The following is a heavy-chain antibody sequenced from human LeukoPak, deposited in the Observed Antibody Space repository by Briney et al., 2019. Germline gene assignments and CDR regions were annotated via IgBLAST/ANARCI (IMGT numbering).Heavy chain of an antibody. CDR3: ARGAGYCSGGSCYLPGYFDY. V-gene: IGHV4-31*03. D-gene: IGHD2-15*01. CDR1: GGSISSGGYY. CDR2: IYYSGST. J-gene: IGHJ4*02. Sequence: SEALSLTCTVSGGSISSGGYYWSWIRQHPGKGLEWIGYIYYSGSTYYNPSLKSRVTISVDTSKNQFSLKLSSVTAADTAVYYCARGAGYCSGGSCYLPGYFDYWGQGTLVTVSS.